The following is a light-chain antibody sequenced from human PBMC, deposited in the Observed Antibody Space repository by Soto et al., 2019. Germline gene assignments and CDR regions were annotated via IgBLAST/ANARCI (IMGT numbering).Light chain of an antibody. CDR2: SNG. J-gene: IGLJ1*01. V-gene: IGLV1-44*01. Sequence: QSVLTQPPSASGTPGHRVTISCSGSSSNIGSNTVNWYQQLPRTAPKLLIYSNGQRPSGVPDRFSASKSGTSASLAISGLQSEDEADYYCAAWDDNLNAYVFGSGTKVTVL. CDR1: SSNIGSNT. CDR3: AAWDDNLNAYV.